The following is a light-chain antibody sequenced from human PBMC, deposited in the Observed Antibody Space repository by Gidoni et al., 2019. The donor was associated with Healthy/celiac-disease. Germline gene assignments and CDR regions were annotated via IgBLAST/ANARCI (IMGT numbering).Light chain of an antibody. CDR1: TGAVTSGHF. CDR2: DTS. V-gene: IGLV7-46*01. J-gene: IGLJ3*02. Sequence: QAVVPPEHSLTVSPGGTATLPCGSSTGAVTSGHFPYWFQQKPGQAPRTLIYDTSNKHSWTPARFSGSLLGGKVALTLSGAQPEDEAEYSCLLSYSGARLWVFGGGTKLTVL. CDR3: LLSYSGARLWV.